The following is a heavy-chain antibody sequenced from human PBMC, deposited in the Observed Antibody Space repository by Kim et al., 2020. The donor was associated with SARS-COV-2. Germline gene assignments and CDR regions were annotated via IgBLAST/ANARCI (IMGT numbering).Heavy chain of an antibody. D-gene: IGHD2-2*01. CDR3: AERLSSTTSWFYFDY. J-gene: IGHJ4*02. CDR1: GFTFSDYA. Sequence: GGSLRLSCVVSGFTFSDYAMSWVRQAPGKGLEWVSGISSSGASTYSTDSVKGRFSISRDKSKNTLYLQMNSLRAEDTAVYYCAERLSSTTSWFYFDYWGQGTVVTVSS. CDR2: ISSSGAST. V-gene: IGHV3-23*01.